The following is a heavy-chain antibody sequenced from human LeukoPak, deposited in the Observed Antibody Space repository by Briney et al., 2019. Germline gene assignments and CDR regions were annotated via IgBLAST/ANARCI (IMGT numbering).Heavy chain of an antibody. CDR2: IYYTGST. Sequence: PSETLSLTCTVSGGSISSYYWNWIRQPPGKGLEWIGYIYYTGSTNYNPSLKSRVTISVDTSKNQFSLKLSSVTAADTAGYYGARGGGYSSSWSYWGQGTLVTVSS. CDR1: GGSISSYY. V-gene: IGHV4-59*01. J-gene: IGHJ4*02. CDR3: ARGGGYSSSWSY. D-gene: IGHD6-13*01.